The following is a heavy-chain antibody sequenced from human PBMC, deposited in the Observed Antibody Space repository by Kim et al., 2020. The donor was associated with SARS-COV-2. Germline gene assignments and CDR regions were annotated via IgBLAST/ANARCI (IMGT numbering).Heavy chain of an antibody. V-gene: IGHV4-59*13. CDR1: GGSISSYY. J-gene: IGHJ4*02. CDR2: IYYSGST. Sequence: SETLSLTCTVSGGSISSYYWSWIRQPPGKGLEWIGYIYYSGSTNYNPSLKSRVTISVDTSKNQFSLKLSSVTAADTAVYYCARSLRGVLEFDYWGQGTLVTVSS. D-gene: IGHD2-8*01. CDR3: ARSLRGVLEFDY.